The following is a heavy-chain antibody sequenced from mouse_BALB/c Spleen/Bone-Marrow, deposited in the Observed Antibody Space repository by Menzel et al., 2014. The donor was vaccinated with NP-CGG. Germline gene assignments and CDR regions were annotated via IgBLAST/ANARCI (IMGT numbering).Heavy chain of an antibody. CDR3: ARSEGYDYDWFAY. Sequence: EVQLQESGSELVKPGASVKISCKASGYTFTDYNMHWVKRSHGKSLEWIGYIYPYNGGTGYNQKFKSKATLTVDNSSSTAYMELRSLTSEDSAVYYCARSEGYDYDWFAYWGQGTLVTVSA. J-gene: IGHJ3*01. V-gene: IGHV1S29*02. D-gene: IGHD2-4*01. CDR2: IYPYNGGT. CDR1: GYTFTDYN.